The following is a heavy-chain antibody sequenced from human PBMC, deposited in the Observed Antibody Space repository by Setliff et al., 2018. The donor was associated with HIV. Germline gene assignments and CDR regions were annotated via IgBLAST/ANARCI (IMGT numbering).Heavy chain of an antibody. CDR1: GFTFSSYN. V-gene: IGHV3-48*01. Sequence: GGSLRLSCAASGFTFSSYNMNWVRQAPGQGLEWVSYISSSSSTIYYADSVKGRFTISRDNAENSLYLQMNSLRAEDTAGYYCARATGQALWGDYYYYMDGWGKGTTVTVSS. CDR3: ARATGQALWGDYYYYMDG. CDR2: ISSSSSTI. D-gene: IGHD3-9*01. J-gene: IGHJ6*03.